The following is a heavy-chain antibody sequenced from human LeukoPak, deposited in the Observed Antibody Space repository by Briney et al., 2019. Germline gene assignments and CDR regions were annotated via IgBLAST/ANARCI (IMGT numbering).Heavy chain of an antibody. CDR1: GGTFSSYA. CDR2: IIPIFGTA. CDR3: ARSPDDFWSGYYDDY. J-gene: IGHJ4*02. Sequence: SVKVSCKASGGTFSSYAISWGRQAPGQGLEWMGGIIPIFGTANYAQKFQGRVTITADESTSTAYMELSSLRSEDTAVYYCARSPDDFWSGYYDDYWGQGTLVTVSS. V-gene: IGHV1-69*13. D-gene: IGHD3-3*01.